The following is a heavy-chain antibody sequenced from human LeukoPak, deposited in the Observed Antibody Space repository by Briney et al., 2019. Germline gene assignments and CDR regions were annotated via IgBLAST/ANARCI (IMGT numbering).Heavy chain of an antibody. D-gene: IGHD3-16*01. J-gene: IGHJ5*02. CDR3: ARGLHT. CDR1: GFTVSSNY. Sequence: GGSLRLSCAASGFTVSSNYMTWVRQAPGKGLDWVSVIYSGGSTYYADSVKGRFTISRDNSKNTVYLQMNSLRVEDTAVYYCARGLHTWGQGTLVTVSS. CDR2: IYSGGST. V-gene: IGHV3-53*01.